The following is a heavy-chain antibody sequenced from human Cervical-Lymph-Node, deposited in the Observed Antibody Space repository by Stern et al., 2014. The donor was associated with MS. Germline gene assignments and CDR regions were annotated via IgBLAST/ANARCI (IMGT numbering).Heavy chain of an antibody. Sequence: VQLLQSGAEVKKPGASVKVSCKASGYTFTNYYMHWVRQAPGQGLESMGIINPSGYSTSYAQRFQGRVTMTRDTSTSTVYMELSSLRSDDTAVYYCAREVAGHRLGMMDVWGQGTTVTVSS. D-gene: IGHD6-19*01. V-gene: IGHV1-46*01. CDR2: INPSGYST. J-gene: IGHJ6*02. CDR3: AREVAGHRLGMMDV. CDR1: GYTFTNYY.